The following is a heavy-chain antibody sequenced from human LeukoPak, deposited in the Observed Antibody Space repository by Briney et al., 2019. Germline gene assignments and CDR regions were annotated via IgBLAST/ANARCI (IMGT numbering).Heavy chain of an antibody. CDR3: VKRRNNVYETSPWDPDY. J-gene: IGHJ4*02. Sequence: GESLKISCKGSGNSFTNNWIAWVRQMPGKGLEWMGIISPENSETHCSPAFQGQVTISVDRSITTAYLQWNSLKASDTAMYYCVKRRNNVYETSPWDPDYWGQGTLVTISS. D-gene: IGHD2-2*01. V-gene: IGHV5-51*01. CDR1: GNSFTNNW. CDR2: ISPENSET.